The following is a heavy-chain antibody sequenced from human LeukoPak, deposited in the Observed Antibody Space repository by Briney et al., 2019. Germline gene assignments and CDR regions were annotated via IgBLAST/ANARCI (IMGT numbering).Heavy chain of an antibody. Sequence: GGSLRLSCAASGSTFSSYAMSWVRQAPGKGLEWVSAISGSGGSTYYADSMKGRFTISRDNSKNTLYLQMNSLRAEDTAVYYCAKDLSNDFWSGSTVDYWGQGTLVTVSS. CDR3: AKDLSNDFWSGSTVDY. D-gene: IGHD3-3*01. CDR2: ISGSGGST. CDR1: GSTFSSYA. J-gene: IGHJ4*02. V-gene: IGHV3-23*01.